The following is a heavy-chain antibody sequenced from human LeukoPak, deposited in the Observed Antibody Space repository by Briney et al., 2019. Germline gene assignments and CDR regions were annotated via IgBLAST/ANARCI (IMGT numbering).Heavy chain of an antibody. CDR1: EFTFSDSA. CDR2: IRSKTNSYAT. Sequence: GGSLRLSCAASEFTFSDSAIHWVRQASGKGLEWVGRIRSKTNSYATAYAASVKGRFTISRDDSKNTLYLQMNSLKTEDTAMYYCTKDKEDLGTGWYGGFDYWGQGTLVTVSS. D-gene: IGHD6-19*01. V-gene: IGHV3-73*01. CDR3: TKDKEDLGTGWYGGFDY. J-gene: IGHJ4*02.